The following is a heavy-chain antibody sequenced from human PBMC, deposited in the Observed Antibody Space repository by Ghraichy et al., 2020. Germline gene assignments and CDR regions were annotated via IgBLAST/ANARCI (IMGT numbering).Heavy chain of an antibody. V-gene: IGHV1-2*02. CDR3: ARDSTAGYDYGDFLAQLRPDY. Sequence: ASVKVSCKASGYTFTGYYMHWVRQAPGQGLEWMGWINPNSGGTNYAQKFQGRVTMTRDTSISTAYMELSRLRSDDTAVYYCARDSTAGYDYGDFLAQLRPDYWGQGTLVTVSS. J-gene: IGHJ4*02. D-gene: IGHD4-17*01. CDR1: GYTFTGYY. CDR2: INPNSGGT.